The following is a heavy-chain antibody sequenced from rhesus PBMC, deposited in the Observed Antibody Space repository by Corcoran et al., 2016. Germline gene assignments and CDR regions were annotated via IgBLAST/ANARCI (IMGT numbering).Heavy chain of an antibody. J-gene: IGHJ4*01. CDR1: GVPLRSYE. Sequence: DVQLVESGGGLVKPGGSPRLSCVAAGVPLRSYEKHWVRQAPGKGLEWGSGISKSGGTIYYADSVKGRFTISRDNAKNSLFLQMNSLRAEDTAVYYCTRVGRWLAHTYFDYWGQGVLVTVSS. D-gene: IGHD6-37*01. CDR3: TRVGRWLAHTYFDY. V-gene: IGHV3-100*02. CDR2: ISKSGGTI.